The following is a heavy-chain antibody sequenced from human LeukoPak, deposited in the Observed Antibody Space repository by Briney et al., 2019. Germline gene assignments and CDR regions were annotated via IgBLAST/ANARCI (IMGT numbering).Heavy chain of an antibody. V-gene: IGHV1-69*06. CDR3: ARQSHDSGGYYLYYFDY. D-gene: IGHD3-22*01. Sequence: ASVKVSCKASGGTFSSYAISWVRQAPGQGPEWMGGIIPIFGTANYAQKFQGRVTITADKSTSTAYMELSSLRSEDTAVYYCARQSHDSGGYYLYYFDYWGQGTLVTVSS. CDR1: GGTFSSYA. J-gene: IGHJ4*02. CDR2: IIPIFGTA.